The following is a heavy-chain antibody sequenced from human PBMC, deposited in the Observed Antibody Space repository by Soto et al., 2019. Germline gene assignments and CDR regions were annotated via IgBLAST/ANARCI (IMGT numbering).Heavy chain of an antibody. Sequence: QVQLQESGPGLVQPSQTLSLTCTVYGGSISSGGYYWNWIRQHPGKGLEWIGYIYYSGSTYYNPSFKSRVTISEDTSKNQFGLKLSSVTASDTSGYYCARGVTIYSYDSSGYLDYWGQGTLVTVSS. CDR1: GGSISSGGYY. CDR2: IYYSGST. CDR3: ARGVTIYSYDSSGYLDY. D-gene: IGHD3-22*01. J-gene: IGHJ4*02. V-gene: IGHV4-31*03.